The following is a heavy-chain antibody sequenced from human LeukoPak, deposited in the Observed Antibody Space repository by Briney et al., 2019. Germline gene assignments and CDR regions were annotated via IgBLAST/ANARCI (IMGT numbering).Heavy chain of an antibody. CDR2: IHPYGFT. Sequence: SSETLSLTCALYGGSFSNYYWSWVRQPPGKGLEWIGEIHPYGFTNFNPSLKSRVSISVDTSKNQFSLKLTSVTAAYTAVYYCSRGSDESKTGDTWGQGSLVTVSS. CDR3: SRGSDESKTGDT. J-gene: IGHJ5*02. D-gene: IGHD3-9*01. CDR1: GGSFSNYY. V-gene: IGHV4-34*01.